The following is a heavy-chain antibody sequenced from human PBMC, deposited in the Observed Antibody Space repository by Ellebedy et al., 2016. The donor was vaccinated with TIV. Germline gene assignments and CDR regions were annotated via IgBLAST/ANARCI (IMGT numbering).Heavy chain of an antibody. CDR2: IYPGDSDT. D-gene: IGHD1-14*01. CDR3: ARDSGLDY. J-gene: IGHJ4*02. CDR1: GYSFSSHW. V-gene: IGHV5-51*01. Sequence: GESLKISCMGSGYSFSSHWIVWVRQLPGKGLEWMGIIYPGDSDTRYAPSFQGQATISADKSISTAYLQWSSLKASDTAMYYCARDSGLDYWGQGTLVTVSS.